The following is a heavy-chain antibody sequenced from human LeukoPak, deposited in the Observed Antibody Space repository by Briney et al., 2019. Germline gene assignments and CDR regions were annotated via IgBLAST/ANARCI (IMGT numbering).Heavy chain of an antibody. CDR2: IYNSGST. D-gene: IGHD6-13*01. CDR3: ARGISSAAGIYLDY. CDR1: GFTVSSSY. Sequence: PGGSLRLSCAASGFTVSSSYMSWVRQTPGKGLEWVSIIYNSGSTYYADSVKGRFTISRDNSKNTVYLQMNRLRAEDTAVYYCARGISSAAGIYLDYWGQGTLATVSS. J-gene: IGHJ4*02. V-gene: IGHV3-66*01.